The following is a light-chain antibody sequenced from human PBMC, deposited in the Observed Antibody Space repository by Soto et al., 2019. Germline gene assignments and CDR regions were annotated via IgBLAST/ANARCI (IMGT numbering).Light chain of an antibody. CDR2: AAS. Sequence: DIQFTQSPSFLSASVGDRVTITCRASQGISSYLAWYQQKPGKAPKLLIYAASTLQSGVPSRFSGSGYGTEFTLTISSRQPEDCATYYCQQLNSYPLTFGGGTKVEIK. J-gene: IGKJ4*01. CDR3: QQLNSYPLT. CDR1: QGISSY. V-gene: IGKV1-9*01.